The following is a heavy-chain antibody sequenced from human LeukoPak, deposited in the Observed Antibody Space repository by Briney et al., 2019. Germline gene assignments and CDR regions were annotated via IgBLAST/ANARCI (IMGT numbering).Heavy chain of an antibody. Sequence: SETLSLTCTVSGGSISSYYWSWIRQRAGKGLGWIGRIYTSGSTNYNPSLKSRVTMSVDTSKNQFSLKLSSVTAADTAVYYCARGGSGYEKDWGQGTLVTVSS. CDR3: ARGGSGYEKD. V-gene: IGHV4-4*07. CDR1: GGSISSYY. J-gene: IGHJ4*02. D-gene: IGHD5-12*01. CDR2: IYTSGST.